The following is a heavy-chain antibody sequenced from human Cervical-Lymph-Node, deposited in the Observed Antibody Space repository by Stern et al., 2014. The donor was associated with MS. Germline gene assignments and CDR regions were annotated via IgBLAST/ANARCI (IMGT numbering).Heavy chain of an antibody. Sequence: EVQLEESGAEVKQPGESLKISCQTSGYSFPDYWIGWVRQMPGEGLEWMGVIYPGDSDTRYSPSFQGLVTISADKSISTAYLQWTSLKASDTAMYYCARQGSSSGRTIDYWGQGTLVTVSS. CDR2: IYPGDSDT. D-gene: IGHD6-6*01. CDR1: GYSFPDYW. CDR3: ARQGSSSGRTIDY. V-gene: IGHV5-51*01. J-gene: IGHJ4*02.